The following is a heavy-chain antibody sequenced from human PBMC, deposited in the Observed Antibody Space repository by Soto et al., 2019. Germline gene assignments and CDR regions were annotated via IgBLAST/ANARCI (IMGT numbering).Heavy chain of an antibody. CDR1: GFTFSSYS. D-gene: IGHD6-19*01. CDR2: ISSSSSYI. Sequence: EVQLVESGGGLVKPGGSLRLSCAASGFTFSSYSMNWVRQAPGKGLEWVSSISSSSSYIYYADSVKGRFTISRDNAKNSLYLQRNSLRAEDTAVYYCASEQWAGGMDVWGQGTTVTVSS. V-gene: IGHV3-21*06. CDR3: ASEQWAGGMDV. J-gene: IGHJ6*02.